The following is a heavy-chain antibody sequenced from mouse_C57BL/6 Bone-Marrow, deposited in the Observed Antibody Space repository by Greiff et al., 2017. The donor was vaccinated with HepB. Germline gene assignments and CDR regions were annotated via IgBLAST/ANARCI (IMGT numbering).Heavy chain of an antibody. J-gene: IGHJ3*01. V-gene: IGHV1-81*01. CDR3: ARDDGYSLFAY. Sequence: VHLVESGAELARPGASVKLSCKASGYTFTSYGISWVKQRTGQGLEWIGEIYPRSGNTYYNEKFKGKATLTADKSSSTAYMELRSLTSEDSAVYFCARDDGYSLFAYWGQGTLVTVSA. CDR1: GYTFTSYG. CDR2: IYPRSGNT. D-gene: IGHD2-3*01.